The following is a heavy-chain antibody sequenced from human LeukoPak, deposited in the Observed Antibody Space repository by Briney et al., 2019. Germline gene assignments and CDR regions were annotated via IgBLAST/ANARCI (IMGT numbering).Heavy chain of an antibody. V-gene: IGHV3-23*01. J-gene: IGHJ4*02. CDR3: AKDATPGNSVYDHFDY. D-gene: IGHD5/OR15-5a*01. CDR1: GFTFRIHA. CDR2: IGSGDDL. Sequence: GGSLRLSCAASGFTFRIHAMSWVRQAPGKGLEWVSTIGSGDDLHYADAVKGRFTVSRDDPQNTLYLQMNSLRAEDAAIYYCAKDATPGNSVYDHFDYWGQGTLVTVSS.